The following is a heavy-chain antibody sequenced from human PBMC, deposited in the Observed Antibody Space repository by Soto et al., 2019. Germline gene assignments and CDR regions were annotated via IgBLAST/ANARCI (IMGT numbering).Heavy chain of an antibody. D-gene: IGHD6-13*01. CDR1: GYTFTSYG. V-gene: IGHV1-18*04. CDR2: ISAYNGNT. CDR3: ARDLRRAIAAAQAAYYYGMDV. J-gene: IGHJ6*02. Sequence: ASVKVSCKASGYTFTSYGISWVRQAPGQGLEWMGWISAYNGNTNYAQKLQGRVTMTTDTSTSTAYMELRSLRSGDTAVYYCARDLRRAIAAAQAAYYYGMDVWGQGTTVTVSS.